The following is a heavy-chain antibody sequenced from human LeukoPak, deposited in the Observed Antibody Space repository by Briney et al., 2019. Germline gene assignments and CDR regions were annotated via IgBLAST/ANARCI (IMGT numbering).Heavy chain of an antibody. CDR2: INWNGGST. CDR1: GFTFDDYG. D-gene: IGHD2-15*01. J-gene: IGHJ6*03. CDR3: ARVKGVVAATFYYYYYMDV. V-gene: IGHV3-20*04. Sequence: GGSLRLSCAASGFTFDDYGMSWVRQAPGKGLEWVSGINWNGGSTGYADSVKGRFTISRDNAKDSLYLQMNSLRAEDTALYYCARVKGVVAATFYYYYYMDVWGKGTTVTVSS.